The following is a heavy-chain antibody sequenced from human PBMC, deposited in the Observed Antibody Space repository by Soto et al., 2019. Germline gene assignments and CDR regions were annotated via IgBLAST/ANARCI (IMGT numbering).Heavy chain of an antibody. V-gene: IGHV5-10-1*01. D-gene: IGHD4-17*01. CDR2: IDPSDSYT. J-gene: IGHJ6*02. CDR1: GYSFTSYW. Sequence: PGESLKISCKGSGYSFTSYWISWVRQMPGKGLEWMGRIDPSDSYTNYSPSFQGHVTISADKSISTAYLQWSSLKASDTAMYYCASHKENYGYYVYYYYYGMDVWGQGTTVTVSS. CDR3: ASHKENYGYYVYYYYYGMDV.